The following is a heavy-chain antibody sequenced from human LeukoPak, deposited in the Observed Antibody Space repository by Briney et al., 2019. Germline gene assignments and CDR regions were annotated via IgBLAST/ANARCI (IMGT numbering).Heavy chain of an antibody. J-gene: IGHJ4*02. Sequence: GGSLRLSCAASGFTFIDYDMHWVRQAIGKGLEWVSSIGIRGDTHYSGSVKGRFTISRENAESFLYLQMNSLRAEDTAAYYCARGGIQVSGIDEFDYWGQGTLVTVSS. CDR1: GFTFIDYD. V-gene: IGHV3-13*01. CDR3: ARGGIQVSGIDEFDY. CDR2: IGIRGDT. D-gene: IGHD6-19*01.